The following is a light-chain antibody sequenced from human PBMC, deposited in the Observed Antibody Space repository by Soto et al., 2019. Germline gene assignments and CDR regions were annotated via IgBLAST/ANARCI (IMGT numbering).Light chain of an antibody. CDR3: SSYAGSNNFVV. CDR1: SSDVGGYNY. J-gene: IGLJ2*01. CDR2: VVS. Sequence: QSALTQPPSASGSPGQSVTISCTGASSDVGGYNYVYWYQQHPGKAPKLMIYVVSKRPSGVPDRFSGSKSDNTASLTVSGLQAEDEADYYCSSYAGSNNFVVFGGGTKLTVL. V-gene: IGLV2-8*01.